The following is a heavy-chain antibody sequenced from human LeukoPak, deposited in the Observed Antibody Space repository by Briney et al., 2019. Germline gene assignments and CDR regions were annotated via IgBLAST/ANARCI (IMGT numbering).Heavy chain of an antibody. CDR2: IFHTGST. CDR3: ARNHDWAFDY. D-gene: IGHD2-21*01. J-gene: IGHJ4*02. V-gene: IGHV4-4*02. CDR1: GDSISRGHW. Sequence: SGTLSLTCAVSGDSISRGHWWNWVRQPPGKGLEWIGEIFHTGSTNYNPSLKSRVTMSVDKSKNQFSLNLTSVTATDTAVYYCARNHDWAFDYWGQGTLATVSS.